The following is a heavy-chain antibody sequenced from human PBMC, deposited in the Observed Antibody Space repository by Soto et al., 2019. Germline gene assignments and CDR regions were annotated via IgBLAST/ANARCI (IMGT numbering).Heavy chain of an antibody. V-gene: IGHV3-23*01. CDR2: VSGRGGST. CDR3: AKDSTVTTSLYFYYYGFDV. Sequence: VHLLESGGGLVQPGGSLRLACTASGFTFNHYAMSWVRQAPGKGLEWVSAVSGRGGSTKYADSVKGRFIISRDNSNRTLYLQMDSLRGEDTAVYYCAKDSTVTTSLYFYYYGFDVWGQGTTVTVSS. J-gene: IGHJ6*02. D-gene: IGHD4-17*01. CDR1: GFTFNHYA.